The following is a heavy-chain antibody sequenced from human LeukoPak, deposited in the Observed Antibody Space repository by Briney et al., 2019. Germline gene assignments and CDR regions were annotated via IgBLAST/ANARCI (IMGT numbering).Heavy chain of an antibody. J-gene: IGHJ4*02. CDR2: INPNSGGT. CDR3: ARDGPMPYDY. V-gene: IGHV1-2*02. D-gene: IGHD2-2*01. Sequence: ASVKVSCKASGYTFTGNYMHWVRQAPGQGLEWMGWINPNSGGTSYAQKFQGRVTMTRDTSISTAHMELSGLRSDDTAVYYCARDGPMPYDYWGQGTLVTVSS. CDR1: GYTFTGNY.